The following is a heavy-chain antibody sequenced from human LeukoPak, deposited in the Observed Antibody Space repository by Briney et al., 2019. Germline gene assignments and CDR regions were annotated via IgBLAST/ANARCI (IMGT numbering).Heavy chain of an antibody. Sequence: ASVKVSCKASGYTFTGYYMHWVRQAPGQGLEWMGWINPNSGGTNYAQKFQGRVTMTRDTSISTAYMELSRLRSDDTAVYYCARSEFDYYDSSGYWFDPWGQGTLVTVSS. V-gene: IGHV1-2*02. CDR2: INPNSGGT. CDR3: ARSEFDYYDSSGYWFDP. D-gene: IGHD3-22*01. CDR1: GYTFTGYY. J-gene: IGHJ5*02.